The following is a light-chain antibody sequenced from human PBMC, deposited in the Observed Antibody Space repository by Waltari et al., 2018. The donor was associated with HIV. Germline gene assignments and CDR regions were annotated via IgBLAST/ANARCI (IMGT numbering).Light chain of an antibody. CDR1: STDIGSYNS. Sequence: QSVLTQPASVSGSPGQSLTLSCTGTSTDIGSYNSVSWYHPSPDKAPKLIIYEVSYRPSGVSSRFSGSKSGNTASLTISGLQTEDEAYYHCSSYSRGALLFGGGTKVTVL. CDR3: SSYSRGALL. CDR2: EVS. V-gene: IGLV2-14*01. J-gene: IGLJ2*01.